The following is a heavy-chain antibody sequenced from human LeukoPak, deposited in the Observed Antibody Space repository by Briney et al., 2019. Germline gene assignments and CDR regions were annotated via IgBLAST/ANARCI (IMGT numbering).Heavy chain of an antibody. D-gene: IGHD3-22*01. CDR2: IIPILGIG. CDR3: ARDLGIRGGYSGGGGREADY. Sequence: ASVKVSCKASGGTFTSYAISWVRQAPGPGLEWMGRIIPILGIGNSAQKFQGRVTITADKSTSTAYMELGSLRSEDTAVYYCARDLGIRGGYSGGGGREADYWGQRTLVTVSS. CDR1: GGTFTSYA. V-gene: IGHV1-69*04. J-gene: IGHJ4*02.